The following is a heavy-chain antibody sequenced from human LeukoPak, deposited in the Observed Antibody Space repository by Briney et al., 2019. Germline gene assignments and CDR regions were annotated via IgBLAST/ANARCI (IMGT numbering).Heavy chain of an antibody. CDR3: AKGKDDSSGYYFDAFDI. J-gene: IGHJ3*02. CDR1: GFTFDDYA. V-gene: IGHV3-9*01. Sequence: PGGSLRLSCAASGFTFDDYAMHWVRHAPGKGLEWVSGISWNSGSIGYADSVKGRFTISRDNAKNSLYLQMNSLRAEDTALYYCAKGKDDSSGYYFDAFDIWGQGTMVTVSS. D-gene: IGHD3-22*01. CDR2: ISWNSGSI.